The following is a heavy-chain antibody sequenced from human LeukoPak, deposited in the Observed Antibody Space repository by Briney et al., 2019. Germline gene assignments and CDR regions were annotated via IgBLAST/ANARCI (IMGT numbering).Heavy chain of an antibody. D-gene: IGHD2-2*01. J-gene: IGHJ4*02. Sequence: GGSLRLSCTASGFTFGDYAMSWVRQAPGKGLEWVGFIRSKAYGGTTDYAAPVKGRFTISRDDSENTLYLQMNSLKTEDTAVYYCTTIPYCSSTSCYGRWGQGTLVTVSS. V-gene: IGHV3-49*04. CDR1: GFTFGDYA. CDR2: IRSKAYGGTT. CDR3: TTIPYCSSTSCYGR.